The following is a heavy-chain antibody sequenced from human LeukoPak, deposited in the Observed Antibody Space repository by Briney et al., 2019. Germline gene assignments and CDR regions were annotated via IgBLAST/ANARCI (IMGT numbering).Heavy chain of an antibody. Sequence: PSETLSLTCAVYGGSFSGYYWSWIRQPPGKGLEWIGEINHSGSTNYNPSLRSRVTISVDTSKNQFSLKLSSVTAADTAVYYCARHGDGDNPRNFDLWGRGTLVTVSS. J-gene: IGHJ2*01. CDR1: GGSFSGYY. CDR2: INHSGST. V-gene: IGHV4-34*01. CDR3: ARHGDGDNPRNFDL. D-gene: IGHD4/OR15-4a*01.